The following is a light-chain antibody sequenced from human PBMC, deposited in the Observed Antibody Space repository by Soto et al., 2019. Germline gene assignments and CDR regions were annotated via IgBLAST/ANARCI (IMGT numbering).Light chain of an antibody. J-gene: IGKJ1*01. CDR1: QSISSSY. CDR3: QEYGASRT. Sequence: EIVLTQSPGTLSLSPGERATLSCRASQSISSSYLAWYQQKPGQAPRLLIYGASSRATVIPDRFSGSVSGTDFTLTISRLEPEDFAVYYCQEYGASRTFGLGTKVEI. V-gene: IGKV3-20*01. CDR2: GAS.